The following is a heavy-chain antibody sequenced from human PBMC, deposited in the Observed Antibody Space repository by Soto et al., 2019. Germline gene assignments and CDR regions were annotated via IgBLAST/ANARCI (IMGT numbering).Heavy chain of an antibody. J-gene: IGHJ5*02. V-gene: IGHV4-59*01. Sequence: QVQLQESGPGLLRPSETLSLTCTVSGVSLDNFFWSWIRQTPGKGLEWIGYVSHGGTESYMTAGETSGYNPSLDSRATISLDLPKNQCALTWTSVTAADTAVYYCARDRGGITVSAKPLGEWFDPWGQGTLVTVSS. D-gene: IGHD3-16*01. CDR1: GVSLDNFF. CDR3: ARDRGGITVSAKPLGEWFDP. CDR2: VSHGGTESYMTAGETS.